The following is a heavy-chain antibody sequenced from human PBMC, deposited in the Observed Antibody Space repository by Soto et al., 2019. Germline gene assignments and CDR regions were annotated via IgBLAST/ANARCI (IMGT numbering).Heavy chain of an antibody. CDR1: GGSISSSSYY. D-gene: IGHD3-10*01. J-gene: IGHJ6*02. Sequence: PSETLSLTCTVSGGSISSSSYYWGWIRQPPGKGLEWIGSIYYSGSTYYNPSLKSRVTISVDTSKNQFSLKLSSVTAADTAVYYCARISFGELLGLPPYGMDVWGQGTTVTVSS. CDR2: IYYSGST. CDR3: ARISFGELLGLPPYGMDV. V-gene: IGHV4-39*01.